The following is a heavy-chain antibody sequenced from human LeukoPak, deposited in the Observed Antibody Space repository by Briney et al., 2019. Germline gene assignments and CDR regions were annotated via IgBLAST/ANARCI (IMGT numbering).Heavy chain of an antibody. D-gene: IGHD3-3*01. V-gene: IGHV1-69*05. CDR1: GGTFSSYA. CDR3: ARALPDFWSGYDWFDP. J-gene: IGHJ5*02. Sequence: SVKVSCKASGGTFSSYAISWVRQAPGQGLEWMGGIIPIFGTANYAQKFQGRVTITTDESTSTAYMELSSLRSEDTAVYYCARALPDFWSGYDWFDPWGQGTLVTVSS. CDR2: IIPIFGTA.